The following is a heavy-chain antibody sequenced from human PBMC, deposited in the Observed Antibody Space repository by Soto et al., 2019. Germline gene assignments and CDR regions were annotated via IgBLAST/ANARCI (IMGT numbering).Heavy chain of an antibody. CDR3: AKVGYSGGYFDY. J-gene: IGHJ4*02. CDR2: ISYDGSNK. Sequence: QVQLVESGGGVVQPGRSLRLSCAASGFTFSSYGMHWVRQAPGKGLEWVAVISYDGSNKYYADSVKGRFTISRDNYKNTLYLQMNSLRAEDTAVYYWAKVGYSGGYFDYWGQGTLVTVSS. V-gene: IGHV3-30*18. CDR1: GFTFSSYG. D-gene: IGHD1-26*01.